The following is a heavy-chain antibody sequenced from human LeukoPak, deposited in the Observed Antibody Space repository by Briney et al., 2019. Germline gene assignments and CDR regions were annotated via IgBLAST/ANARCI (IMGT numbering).Heavy chain of an antibody. V-gene: IGHV4-34*01. CDR3: ARRLGGSTNFEY. Sequence: SETLSRTCADYSRSFNGYYWNWIRQSPGKGLEWIGEIDHTGSTSYNPSFKSRVTISVDTSKNQFSLKLRSVTAADTALYYCARRLGGSTNFEYWGQGTLVTVSS. J-gene: IGHJ4*02. D-gene: IGHD3-16*01. CDR2: IDHTGST. CDR1: SRSFNGYY.